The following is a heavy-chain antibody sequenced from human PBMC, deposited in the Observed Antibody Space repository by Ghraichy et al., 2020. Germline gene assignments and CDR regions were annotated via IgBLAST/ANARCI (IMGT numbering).Heavy chain of an antibody. D-gene: IGHD6-19*01. CDR1: GGSISSSNW. J-gene: IGHJ5*02. CDR2: IYHSGST. V-gene: IGHV4-4*02. Sequence: SETLSLTCAVSGGSISSSNWWSWVRQPPGKGLEWIGEIYHSGSTNYNPSLKSRVTISVDTSKNQFSLKLSSVTAADTAVYYCASDPGGKWLVRGFDPWGQGTLVTVSS. CDR3: ASDPGGKWLVRGFDP.